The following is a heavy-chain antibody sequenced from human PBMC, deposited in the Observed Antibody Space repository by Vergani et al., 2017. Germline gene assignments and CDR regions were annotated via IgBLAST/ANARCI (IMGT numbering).Heavy chain of an antibody. CDR1: GGSISSGGYS. Sequence: QLQLPESGSGLVKPSQTLSLTCAVSGGSISSGGYSWSWIRQPPGKGLEWIGYIYHSGSTYYNPSLKSRVTISVDRSKNQFSLKLSSVTAADTAVYYCARNTYYYDSSGYYPLDAFDIWGQGTMVTVSS. D-gene: IGHD3-22*01. J-gene: IGHJ3*02. CDR3: ARNTYYYDSSGYYPLDAFDI. V-gene: IGHV4-30-2*01. CDR2: IYHSGST.